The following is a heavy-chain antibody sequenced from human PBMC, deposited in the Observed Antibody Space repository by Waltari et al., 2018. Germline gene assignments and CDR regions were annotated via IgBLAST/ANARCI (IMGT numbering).Heavy chain of an antibody. Sequence: QVQLVQSGAEVKKPGSSVKVSCKASGGTFSSYAISWVRPAPGQGLEWMGGIIPIFGTANYAQKFQGRVTITADESTSTAYMELSSLRSEDTAVYYCARVCSSSSCFRGYYYYYGMDVWGQGTTVTVSS. V-gene: IGHV1-69*01. CDR2: IIPIFGTA. CDR3: ARVCSSSSCFRGYYYYYGMDV. D-gene: IGHD6-13*01. CDR1: GGTFSSYA. J-gene: IGHJ6*02.